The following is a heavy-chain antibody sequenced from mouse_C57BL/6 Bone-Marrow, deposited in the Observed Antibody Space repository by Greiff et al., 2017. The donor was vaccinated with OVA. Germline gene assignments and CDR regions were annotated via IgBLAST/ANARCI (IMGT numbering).Heavy chain of an antibody. V-gene: IGHV2-2*01. CDR1: GFSFTSYG. J-gene: IGHJ4*01. CDR2: IWSGGST. Sequence: QVQLKESGPGLVQPSPSLSITCTVSGFSFTSYGVHWVRQSPGKGLEWLGVIWSGGSTDYNAAFISRLSTSKDNSKSQVFYKMNSLQADDTAIYYCARNDDYDDYYYAMDYWGQGTSVTVSS. CDR3: ARNDDYDDYYYAMDY. D-gene: IGHD2-4*01.